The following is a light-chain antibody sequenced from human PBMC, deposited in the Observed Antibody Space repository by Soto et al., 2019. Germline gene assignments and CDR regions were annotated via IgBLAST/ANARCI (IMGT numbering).Light chain of an antibody. CDR3: QQYDNLPLI. J-gene: IGKJ5*01. V-gene: IGKV1-8*01. Sequence: AYTGDRVTITCRASQGISSYLAWYQQKPGKAPKLLIYAASTLQSGVPSRFSGSGSGTDFTLTISCLQSEDFATYYCQQYDNLPLIFGQGTRLEIK. CDR2: AAS. CDR1: QGISSY.